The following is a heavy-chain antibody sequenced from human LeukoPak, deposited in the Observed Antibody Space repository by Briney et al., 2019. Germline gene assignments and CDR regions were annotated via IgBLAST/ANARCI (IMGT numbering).Heavy chain of an antibody. Sequence: GESLKISCKGSGYSFTSYWIGWVRQMPGKGLEWMGIIYPGDSDTRYSPSFQGQVTISADKSISTAYLQWSSLKASDTATYYCARLESGYDSSGYHDYWGQGTLVTVSS. D-gene: IGHD3-22*01. J-gene: IGHJ4*02. V-gene: IGHV5-51*01. CDR2: IYPGDSDT. CDR1: GYSFTSYW. CDR3: ARLESGYDSSGYHDY.